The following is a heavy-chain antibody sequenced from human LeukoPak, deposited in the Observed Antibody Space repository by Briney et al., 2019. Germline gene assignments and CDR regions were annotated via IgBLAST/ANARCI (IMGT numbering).Heavy chain of an antibody. CDR3: ARGLAAAAVAGLDY. V-gene: IGHV4-59*01. Sequence: SETLSLTCTVSGGSISSYYWSWIRQPPGKGLEWIGYIYYSGSTNYNPSLKSRVTISVDTSKNQFSLKLSSVTAVDTAVYYCARGLAAAAVAGLDYWGQGTLVTVSS. D-gene: IGHD6-19*01. CDR2: IYYSGST. CDR1: GGSISSYY. J-gene: IGHJ4*02.